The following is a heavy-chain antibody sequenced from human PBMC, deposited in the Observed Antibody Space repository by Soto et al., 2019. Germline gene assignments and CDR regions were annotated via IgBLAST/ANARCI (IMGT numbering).Heavy chain of an antibody. Sequence: GGSLRLSCAASGFTFSSYWMSWVRQAPGKGLEWVANIKQDGSEKYYVDSVKGRFTISRDNAKNSLYLQMNSLRAEDTAVYYCARDRSTMIVVADYWGQGTLVTVSS. D-gene: IGHD3-22*01. CDR3: ARDRSTMIVVADY. CDR1: GFTFSSYW. CDR2: IKQDGSEK. V-gene: IGHV3-7*03. J-gene: IGHJ4*02.